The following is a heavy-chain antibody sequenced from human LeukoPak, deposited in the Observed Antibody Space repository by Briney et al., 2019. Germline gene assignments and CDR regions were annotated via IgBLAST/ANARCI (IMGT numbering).Heavy chain of an antibody. Sequence: SETLSLTCTVSGGSISSYYWSWIRQSPGKGLECIGYIHYTGSTNYNPSLKSRVTISVATSKNQFSLKLKSVTAADTAVYYCARGGYYGSGNDFRFDPWGQGTLVTVSS. CDR1: GGSISSYY. V-gene: IGHV4-59*01. CDR2: IHYTGST. D-gene: IGHD3-10*01. J-gene: IGHJ5*02. CDR3: ARGGYYGSGNDFRFDP.